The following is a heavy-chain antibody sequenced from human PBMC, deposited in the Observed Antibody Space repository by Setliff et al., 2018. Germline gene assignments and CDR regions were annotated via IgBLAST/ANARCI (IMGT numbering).Heavy chain of an antibody. J-gene: IGHJ6*03. CDR3: ARGRSTYFIDV. V-gene: IGHV1-3*01. CDR2: INAGNGDT. Sequence: GALVKVSCKASGYTFANYGLHWVRQAPGQRLEWMGWINAGNGDTKFSQKFQDTITMTADTSASTAYVELSSLRSEDTAVYYCARGRSTYFIDVWGKGTTVTVSS. CDR1: GYTFANYG.